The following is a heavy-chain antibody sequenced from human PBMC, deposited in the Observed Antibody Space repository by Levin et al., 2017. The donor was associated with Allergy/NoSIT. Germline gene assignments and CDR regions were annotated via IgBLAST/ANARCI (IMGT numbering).Heavy chain of an antibody. D-gene: IGHD6-13*01. J-gene: IGHJ4*02. CDR2: ISGSGNST. V-gene: IGHV3-23*01. Sequence: PGGSLRLSCAASGVIFSSSAMSWVRQAPGKGLEWVSGISGSGNSTYYVDSVKGRFTISRDNSKNTLYLQMNSLRAEDTAVYYCAKLGGSSWYIVYWGQGTLVTVSS. CDR3: AKLGGSSWYIVY. CDR1: GVIFSSSA.